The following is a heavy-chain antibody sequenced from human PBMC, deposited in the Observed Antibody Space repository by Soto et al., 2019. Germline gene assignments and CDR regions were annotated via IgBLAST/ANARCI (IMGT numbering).Heavy chain of an antibody. CDR3: ARDPSGGGINFDN. Sequence: SETPSLTCAVSGGSISSVGYSWSWIRQPPGKGLEWIGYIYHSGSTNYSPSLKSRVSIPLDNSKNQFSLRLSSVTAADTAVYYCARDPSGGGINFDNWGQGSLVTVSS. CDR1: GGSISSVGYS. CDR2: IYHSGST. J-gene: IGHJ4*02. V-gene: IGHV4-30-2*01. D-gene: IGHD3-16*01.